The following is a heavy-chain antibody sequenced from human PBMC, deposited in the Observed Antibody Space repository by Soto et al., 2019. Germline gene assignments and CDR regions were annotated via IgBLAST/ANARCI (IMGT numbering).Heavy chain of an antibody. Sequence: SVKVSCKASGFTFTSSAMQWVRQARGQRLEWIGWIVVGSGNTNYAQKFQERVTITRDMSTSTAYMELSSLRSEDTAVYYCAANTPSYDILTGYYKPPNCWGQGTLVTVS. CDR2: IVVGSGNT. V-gene: IGHV1-58*02. D-gene: IGHD3-9*01. J-gene: IGHJ4*02. CDR1: GFTFTSSA. CDR3: AANTPSYDILTGYYKPPNC.